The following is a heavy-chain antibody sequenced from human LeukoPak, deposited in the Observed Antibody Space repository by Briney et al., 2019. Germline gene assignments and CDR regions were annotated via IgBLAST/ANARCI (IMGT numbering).Heavy chain of an antibody. D-gene: IGHD3-3*01. CDR1: GGSISSGGYY. CDR3: ARGGYDFWSVYYYYMDV. CDR2: IYYSGCT. V-gene: IGHV4-31*03. J-gene: IGHJ6*03. Sequence: SETLSLTCTVSGGSISSGGYYWSWMRQHPGKGLEWIGYIYYSGCTYYNPSVKRRVTISVDTSKNQFSLKLNSVTAADTVVYYCARGGYDFWSVYYYYMDVWGKGTTVTVSS.